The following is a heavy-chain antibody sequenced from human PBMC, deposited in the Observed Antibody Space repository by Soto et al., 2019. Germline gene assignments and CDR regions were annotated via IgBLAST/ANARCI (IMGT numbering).Heavy chain of an antibody. CDR2: INHSGST. CDR3: ARVRTVTATFYYYSGMDV. Sequence: SETLSLTCAVYGGSFSGYYWSWIRQPPGKGLEWIGEINHSGSTSYNPSLKSRVTISVDTSKNQFSLRLSSVTAADTAVYYFARVRTVTATFYYYSGMDVRGQGTTVT. D-gene: IGHD2-21*02. J-gene: IGHJ6*02. V-gene: IGHV4-34*01. CDR1: GGSFSGYY.